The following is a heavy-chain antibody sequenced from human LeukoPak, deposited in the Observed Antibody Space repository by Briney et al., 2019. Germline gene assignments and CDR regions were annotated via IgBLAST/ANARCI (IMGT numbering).Heavy chain of an antibody. J-gene: IGHJ4*02. CDR1: GSTFSRYW. Sequence: GGSLRLSCAASGSTFSRYWMPWVLQAPGKGLEWVSRVKSDGSDTIYADSVKGRFTISRDNAKNALYLQMNSLRAEDTAVYYCARDHGHYWGQGTLVTVSS. CDR3: ARDHGHY. V-gene: IGHV3-74*01. CDR2: VKSDGSDT.